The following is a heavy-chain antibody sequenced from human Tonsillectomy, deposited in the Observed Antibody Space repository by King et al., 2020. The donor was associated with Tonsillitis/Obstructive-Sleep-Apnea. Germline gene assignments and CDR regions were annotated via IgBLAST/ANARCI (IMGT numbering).Heavy chain of an antibody. D-gene: IGHD5-18*01. J-gene: IGHJ4*02. CDR2: IYYSGST. CDR3: ARGGYSYGYNFDY. CDR1: GGSISSYH. V-gene: IGHV4-59*01. Sequence: VQLQESGPGLVKPSETLSLTCTVSGGSISSYHWSWIRQPPGKGLEWIGYIYYSGSTNYNPSLKSRVTISVDTSKNQFSLKLSSVTAADTAVYYCARGGYSYGYNFDYWGQGTLVTVSS.